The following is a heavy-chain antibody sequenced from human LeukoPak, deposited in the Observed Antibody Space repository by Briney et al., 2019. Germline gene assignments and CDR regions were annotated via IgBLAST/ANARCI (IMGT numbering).Heavy chain of an antibody. V-gene: IGHV3-53*01. CDR3: AKDRGGDYGYFGWFDS. J-gene: IGHJ5*01. CDR2: IYAGGTT. D-gene: IGHD3-22*01. CDR1: DFTVSSSY. Sequence: GGSLRLSCAASDFTVSSSYMSWVRQAPGKGLEWVSIIYAGGTTYYADSVKGRFTTSRDKFTNTLYLQMNSLRVDDTAAYYCAKDRGGDYGYFGWFDSWGQGTQVTVSS.